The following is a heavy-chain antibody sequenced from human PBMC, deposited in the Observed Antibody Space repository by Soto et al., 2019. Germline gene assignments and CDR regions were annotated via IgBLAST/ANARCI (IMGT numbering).Heavy chain of an antibody. CDR3: ARIPPTSVETTYFDY. Sequence: SGPTLVNPTQTLTLTCTFSGFSLSTSGMCVSWIRQPPGKALEWLARIDWDDDKYYSTSLKTRLTISKDTSKNQVVLTMTNMDPVDTATYYCARIPPTSVETTYFDYWGQGTLVTVSS. J-gene: IGHJ4*02. D-gene: IGHD4-17*01. CDR2: IDWDDDK. CDR1: GFSLSTSGMC. V-gene: IGHV2-70*11.